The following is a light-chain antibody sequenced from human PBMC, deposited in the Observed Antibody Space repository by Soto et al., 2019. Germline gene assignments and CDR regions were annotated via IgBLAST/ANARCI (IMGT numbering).Light chain of an antibody. CDR1: SNYNL. CDR3: CSYPGSSILYV. CDR2: EVS. J-gene: IGLJ1*01. Sequence: QSALTQPAPVSGSPGQSITISCTGTSNYNLVSWYQQHPGKAPKLVIYEVSERPSGVSNRFSGSKSGNTASLTISGLQAEDEADYYCCSYPGSSILYVFGTGTKVTVL. V-gene: IGLV2-23*02.